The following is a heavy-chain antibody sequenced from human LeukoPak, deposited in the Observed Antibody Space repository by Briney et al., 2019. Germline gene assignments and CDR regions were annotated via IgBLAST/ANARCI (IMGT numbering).Heavy chain of an antibody. CDR1: GYTFTSYY. CDR3: ARGPDWNDYYYYYMDV. D-gene: IGHD1-1*01. J-gene: IGHJ6*03. V-gene: IGHV1-46*01. CDR2: INPSGGST. Sequence: ASVKVSCKASGYTFTSYYMHWVRQAPGQGLEWMGIINPSGGSTSYAQKFQGRVTMTRDMSTSTVYMELSSLRSEDTAVYYCARGPDWNDYYYYYMDVWGKGTTVTISS.